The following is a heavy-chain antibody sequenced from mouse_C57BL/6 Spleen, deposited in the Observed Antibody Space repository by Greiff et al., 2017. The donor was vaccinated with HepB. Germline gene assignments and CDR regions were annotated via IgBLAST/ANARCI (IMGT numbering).Heavy chain of an antibody. V-gene: IGHV1-80*01. CDR1: GYAFSSYW. CDR2: IYPGDGDT. CDR3: ARRGDYYGSDY. J-gene: IGHJ2*01. Sequence: QVQLQQSGAELVKPGASVKISCKASGYAFSSYWMNWVKQRPGKGLEWIGQIYPGDGDTNYNGKFKGKATLTADKSSSTAYMQLSSLTSEDSAVYFCARRGDYYGSDYWGQGTTLTVSS. D-gene: IGHD1-1*01.